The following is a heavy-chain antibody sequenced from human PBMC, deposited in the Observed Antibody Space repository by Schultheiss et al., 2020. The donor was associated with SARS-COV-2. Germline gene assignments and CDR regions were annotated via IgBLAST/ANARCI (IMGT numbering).Heavy chain of an antibody. D-gene: IGHD6-13*01. CDR1: GGSISSYY. J-gene: IGHJ5*02. Sequence: SETLSLTCTVSGGSISSYYWSWIRQPPGKGLEWIGYIYYSGSTKYNPSLKSRVTIAVDTSKKQFSLKLSSVTAADTAVYYCSRQHSSSWYDWFDPWGQGTLVTVSS. CDR2: IYYSGST. V-gene: IGHV4-59*01. CDR3: SRQHSSSWYDWFDP.